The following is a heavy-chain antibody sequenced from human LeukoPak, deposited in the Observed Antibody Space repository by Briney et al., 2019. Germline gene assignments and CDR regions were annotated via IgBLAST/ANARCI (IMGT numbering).Heavy chain of an antibody. D-gene: IGHD2-2*01. Sequence: PSETLSLTCTVSGGSISSGGYYWSWIRQPPGKGLEWIGYIYHSGSTYYNPSLKSRVTISVDRSKNQFSLKLSSVTAADTAEYYCASDIVVVPAAGRYMDVWGKGTTVTVSS. V-gene: IGHV4-30-2*01. CDR3: ASDIVVVPAAGRYMDV. CDR1: GGSISSGGYY. CDR2: IYHSGST. J-gene: IGHJ6*03.